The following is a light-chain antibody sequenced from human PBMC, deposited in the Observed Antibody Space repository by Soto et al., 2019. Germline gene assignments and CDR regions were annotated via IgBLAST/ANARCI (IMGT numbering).Light chain of an antibody. CDR1: SSDVGSYNL. J-gene: IGLJ1*01. CDR2: EGN. CDR3: CSYAGSSTYV. Sequence: QSVLTQPASVSGSPGQSITISCTGTSSDVGSYNLVSWYQQYPGKAPKLMIYEGNKRPSGVSNRFSGSKSGNTASLTISGLQAEDEADYYCCSYAGSSTYVFGTGTKLTVL. V-gene: IGLV2-23*01.